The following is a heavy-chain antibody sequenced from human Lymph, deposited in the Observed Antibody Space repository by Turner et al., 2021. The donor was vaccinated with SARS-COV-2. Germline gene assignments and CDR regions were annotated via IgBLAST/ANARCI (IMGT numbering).Heavy chain of an antibody. CDR2: IYYSGST. J-gene: IGHJ4*02. CDR3: ARVVVLRRAYFDY. V-gene: IGHV4-30-4*01. D-gene: IGHD2-8*01. Sequence: QVQLQASGPALVKPSQTLSLTSTVSGGSISSGAYYWSWIRQPPGKGLEWIGYIYYSGSTYYNPAHKSRVNISGDTSKNQFSLKLSSVTAADTAVYYCARVVVLRRAYFDYWGQGTLVTVSS. CDR1: GGSISSGAYY.